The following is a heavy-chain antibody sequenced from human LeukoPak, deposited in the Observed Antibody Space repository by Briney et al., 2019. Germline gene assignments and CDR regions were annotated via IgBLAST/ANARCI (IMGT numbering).Heavy chain of an antibody. V-gene: IGHV3-33*06. CDR2: IWYDGSNK. D-gene: IGHD6-19*01. CDR3: AKGLVAVAGREVYFDY. CDR1: GCTFSSYG. J-gene: IGHJ4*02. Sequence: PGGSLRLSCAASGCTFSSYGMHWVRQAPGKGLEWVAVIWYDGSNKYYADSVKGRFTISRDNSKNTLYLQMNSLRAEDTAVYYCAKGLVAVAGREVYFDYWGQGTLVTVSS.